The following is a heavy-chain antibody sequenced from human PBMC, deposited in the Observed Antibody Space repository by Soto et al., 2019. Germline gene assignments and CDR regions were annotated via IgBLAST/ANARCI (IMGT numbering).Heavy chain of an antibody. CDR1: GGSFSGYY. CDR2: INHSGST. Sequence: SETLSLTCAVYGGSFSGYYWSWIRQPPGKGLEWIGEINHSGSTNYNPSLKSRVTISVDTSKNQFSLKLSSVTAADTAVYYCARDVDPVAATPARAFDIWGQGTMVTVSS. J-gene: IGHJ3*02. D-gene: IGHD2-15*01. V-gene: IGHV4-34*01. CDR3: ARDVDPVAATPARAFDI.